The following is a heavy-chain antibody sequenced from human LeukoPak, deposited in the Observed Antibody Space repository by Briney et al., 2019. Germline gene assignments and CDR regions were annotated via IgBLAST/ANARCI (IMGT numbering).Heavy chain of an antibody. CDR2: IYSGGST. Sequence: PGGSLRLSCAASGFTFSNYCMAWVRQAPGKGLEWVSVIYSGGSTYYADSVKGRFTISRDNSKNTLYLQMNSLRAEDTAVYYCARVIRPHIFDYWGQGTLVTVSS. D-gene: IGHD1-1*01. V-gene: IGHV3-66*01. CDR3: ARVIRPHIFDY. J-gene: IGHJ4*02. CDR1: GFTFSNYC.